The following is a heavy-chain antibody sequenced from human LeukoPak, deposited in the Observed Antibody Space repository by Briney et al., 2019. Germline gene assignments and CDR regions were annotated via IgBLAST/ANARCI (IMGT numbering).Heavy chain of an antibody. V-gene: IGHV4-31*03. CDR3: ARGFAGSSTSYAYPFGY. D-gene: IGHD2-2*01. Sequence: PSETLSLTCTVSGGSISSGGYYWSWIRQHPGKGLEWIGYIYYSGCTYYNPSLKSRITISVYTSKNQFSLKLSSVTAADTAVYYCARGFAGSSTSYAYPFGYWGQGTLVTVSS. CDR1: GGSISSGGYY. J-gene: IGHJ4*02. CDR2: IYYSGCT.